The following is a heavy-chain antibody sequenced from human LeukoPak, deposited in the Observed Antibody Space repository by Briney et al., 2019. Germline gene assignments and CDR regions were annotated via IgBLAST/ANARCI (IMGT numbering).Heavy chain of an antibody. V-gene: IGHV1-2*02. CDR2: INPNSGGT. J-gene: IGHJ3*02. Sequence: VASVKVSCKASGYTFTGYYMHWVRQAPGQGLEWMGWINPNSGGTNYAQKFQGRVTMTRDTSISTAYMELSRLRSDDTAVYYCARDTWELREVSGDAFDIWGQGTMVTVSS. CDR1: GYTFTGYY. CDR3: ARDTWELREVSGDAFDI. D-gene: IGHD1-7*01.